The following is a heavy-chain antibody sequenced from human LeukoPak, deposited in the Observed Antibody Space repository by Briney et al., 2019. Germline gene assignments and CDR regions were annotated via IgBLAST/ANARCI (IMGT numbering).Heavy chain of an antibody. Sequence: PSETLSLTCVVSGHSISSGYYWDWIRQTPGKGLEWIGRVFHSGTTYCNPSLKSRVTISVDTSKNQFSLKLRSVTAADTAVYYCAKSESSSTSSYFDPWGQGTLVTVSS. J-gene: IGHJ5*02. CDR1: GHSISSGYY. V-gene: IGHV4-38-2*01. CDR3: AKSESSSTSSYFDP. CDR2: VFHSGTT. D-gene: IGHD2-2*01.